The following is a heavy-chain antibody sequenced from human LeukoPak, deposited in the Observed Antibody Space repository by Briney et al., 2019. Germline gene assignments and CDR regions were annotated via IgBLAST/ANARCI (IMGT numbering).Heavy chain of an antibody. V-gene: IGHV3-7*01. Sequence: GGSLRLSCAASGFTFSSYWMRWVRQAPGKGLEWVANIKQDGSEKYYVDSVKGRFTISRDNAKNSLYLQMNSLRAEDTAVYYCARLSGYSYGLNFDYWGQGTLVTVSS. J-gene: IGHJ4*02. D-gene: IGHD5-18*01. CDR3: ARLSGYSYGLNFDY. CDR2: IKQDGSEK. CDR1: GFTFSSYW.